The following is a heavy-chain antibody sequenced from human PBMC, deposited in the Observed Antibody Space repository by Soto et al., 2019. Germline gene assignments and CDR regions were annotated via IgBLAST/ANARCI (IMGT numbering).Heavy chain of an antibody. D-gene: IGHD4-17*01. CDR3: ARCKYSYGYYRQD. J-gene: IGHJ4*02. CDR2: INHSGST. Sequence: QVRLQQWGAGLLKPSETLSLTCAVYGGSFSGYYWSWIRQPPGKGLEWIGEINHSGSTNYNPSLNSRVTISVDTSKNQFALKLSSVTAADTAVYYCARCKYSYGYYRQDWGQGTLVTVSS. CDR1: GGSFSGYY. V-gene: IGHV4-34*01.